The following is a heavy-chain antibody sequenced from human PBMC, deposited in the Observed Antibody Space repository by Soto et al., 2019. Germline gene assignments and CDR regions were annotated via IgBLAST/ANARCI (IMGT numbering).Heavy chain of an antibody. V-gene: IGHV3-23*01. J-gene: IGHJ4*02. CDR3: ANYAGLSPGVRYYFDY. CDR1: GFTFNTYA. Sequence: EVQMLESGGGLIQPGGSLRLSCVASGFTFNTYAMSWVRQAPGKGLEWVSTISGGGDTTYFADSVKGRFTISRDNFRNTLYLQMDHLRAEDTALYYCANYAGLSPGVRYYFDYWVQGTLVTVSS. D-gene: IGHD7-27*01. CDR2: ISGGGDTT.